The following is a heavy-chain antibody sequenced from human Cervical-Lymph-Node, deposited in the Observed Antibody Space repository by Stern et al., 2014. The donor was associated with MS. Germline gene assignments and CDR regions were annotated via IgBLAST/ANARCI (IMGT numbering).Heavy chain of an antibody. Sequence: QLQLQESGPGLVKPSETLSLTCTVSGGSTSSSNYYWGWIRQPPGKGLEWFGSFSHGGRPSTTPSLRGRLTISIDTSKNRFPLKWFLVTAADTAVYYCASLNGSGSYPDYWGQGTLVIVSS. V-gene: IGHV4-39*01. J-gene: IGHJ4*02. CDR3: ASLNGSGSYPDY. CDR2: FSHGGRP. D-gene: IGHD3-10*01. CDR1: GGSTSSSNYY.